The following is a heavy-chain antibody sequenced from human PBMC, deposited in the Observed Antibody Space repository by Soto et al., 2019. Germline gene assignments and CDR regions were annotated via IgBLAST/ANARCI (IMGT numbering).Heavy chain of an antibody. Sequence: ESGGGVVQPGRSLRLSCAASGFTFSSYGMHWVRQAPGKGLEWVAVISYDGSNKYYADSVKGRFTISRDNSKNTLYLQMNSLRAEDTAVYYCAKVYSSGWYWSEGYFDYWGQGTLVTVSS. V-gene: IGHV3-30*18. CDR3: AKVYSSGWYWSEGYFDY. J-gene: IGHJ4*02. CDR2: ISYDGSNK. CDR1: GFTFSSYG. D-gene: IGHD6-19*01.